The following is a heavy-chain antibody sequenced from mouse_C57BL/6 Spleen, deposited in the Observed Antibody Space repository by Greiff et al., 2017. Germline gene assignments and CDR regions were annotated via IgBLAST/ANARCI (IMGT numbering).Heavy chain of an antibody. CDR1: GFTFSSYT. Sequence: EVKLMESGGGLVKPGGSLKLSCAASGFTFSSYTMSWVRQTPEKRLEWVATISGGGGNTYYPDSVKGRYTISRDNAKNTQYLQMSSLRSEDTALYYCARHLTRGDFDYWGQGTTLTVSS. J-gene: IGHJ2*01. CDR2: ISGGGGNT. V-gene: IGHV5-9*01. CDR3: ARHLTRGDFDY.